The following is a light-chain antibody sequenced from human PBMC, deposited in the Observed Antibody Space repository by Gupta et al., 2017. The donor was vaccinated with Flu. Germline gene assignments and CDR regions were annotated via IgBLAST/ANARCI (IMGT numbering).Light chain of an antibody. J-gene: IGKJ2*01. CDR1: ESVSSN. CDR2: GAS. V-gene: IGKV3-15*01. CDR3: QHYRHWPL. Sequence: SPATLSVSPGERVTLSWRARESVSSNLAWYQRKPGQPPRLIIYGASNRAGGVPARFSGSGAGTDFTLTSSSLQSEDSAIYDWQHYRHWPLFGQGTRLEVK.